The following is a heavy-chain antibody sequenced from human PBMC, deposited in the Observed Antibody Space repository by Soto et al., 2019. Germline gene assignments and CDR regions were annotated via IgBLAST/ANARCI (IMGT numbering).Heavy chain of an antibody. J-gene: IGHJ4*02. CDR1: GFTFSAYS. D-gene: IGHD2-21*01. V-gene: IGHV3-30*09. CDR2: VSYDGSLK. Sequence: QVELVESGGGVVQPGTSLRLSCAAAGFTFSAYSINWVRQYPGKGLEWVAVVSYDGSLKFYADSVKGRFAISRDNSMNTVYLQMNSLSPDDTAVYYCAREIRGAIGPLDYWGQGTLVTVSS. CDR3: AREIRGAIGPLDY.